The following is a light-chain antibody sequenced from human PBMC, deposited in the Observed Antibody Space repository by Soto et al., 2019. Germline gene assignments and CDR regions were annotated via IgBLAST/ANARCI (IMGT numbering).Light chain of an antibody. CDR2: DVS. CDR3: CSYAGTFRGYV. V-gene: IGLV2-14*01. J-gene: IGLJ1*01. CDR1: SSDVGGYDY. Sequence: QSVLTQPASVSGSPGQSIAISCTGTSSDVGGYDYVSWYQQHPGKAPKLMISDVSNRPSGVSNRFSGSKSGNAASLTISGLQAEDEADYYCCSYAGTFRGYVFGTGTKVTVL.